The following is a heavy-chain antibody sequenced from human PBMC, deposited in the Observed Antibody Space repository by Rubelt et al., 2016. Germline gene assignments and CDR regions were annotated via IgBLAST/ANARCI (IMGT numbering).Heavy chain of an antibody. CDR3: AADFLGAAGTGD. Sequence: QLQLQESGPGLVKPSETLSLTCTVSGASISSSSYYWGWIRQPPGKGLEWIGIISYSGSTYYSPSLKSRVTISVDTSKNQFSLKLGSVTAADTAVYYWAADFLGAAGTGDWGQGTLVTVSS. D-gene: IGHD6-13*01. CDR1: GASISSSSYY. V-gene: IGHV4-39*01. J-gene: IGHJ4*02. CDR2: ISYSGST.